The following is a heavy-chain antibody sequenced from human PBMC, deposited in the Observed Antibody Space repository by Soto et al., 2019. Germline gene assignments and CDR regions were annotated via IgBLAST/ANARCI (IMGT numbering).Heavy chain of an antibody. D-gene: IGHD3-10*01. CDR3: ARTMVRGVSALYYYYGMDV. V-gene: IGHV1-69*01. CDR2: ITPIFGTA. CDR1: GGTFSSYA. J-gene: IGHJ6*02. Sequence: QVQLVQSGAEVKKPGSSVKVSCKPPGGTFSSYAISWVRQAPGQGLEWLEGITPIFGTATYPQKFQGRVTITADESTGTAYMGLSRLRSEDTAVYYCARTMVRGVSALYYYYGMDVWGQGTTVTVFS.